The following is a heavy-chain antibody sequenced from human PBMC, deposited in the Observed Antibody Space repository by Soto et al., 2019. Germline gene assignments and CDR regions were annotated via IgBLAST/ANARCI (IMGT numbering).Heavy chain of an antibody. J-gene: IGHJ4*02. V-gene: IGHV1-2*04. CDR3: ARVREITVIEPGPIDY. D-gene: IGHD3-22*01. Sequence: QVQLVQSGAAVKKPGSSVKVSCKASGYTFTGYYMHWVRPAPGKGLEWMGWINPNSGGTNYAQKFQGWVTMTMDTSISTANMELRRMRSDDTAVYYCARVREITVIEPGPIDYCGQGTLVTVSS. CDR2: INPNSGGT. CDR1: GYTFTGYY.